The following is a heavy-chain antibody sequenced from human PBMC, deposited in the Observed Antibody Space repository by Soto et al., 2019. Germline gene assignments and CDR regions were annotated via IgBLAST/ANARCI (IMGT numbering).Heavy chain of an antibody. D-gene: IGHD5-12*01. Sequence: QVQLQESGPGLVKPSETLSLTCTVSGGSISSYYWSWIRQPPGKGLEWIGYIYYSGSTNYNPSLESRVTIAVDTSKNQFSLKLSSVTAADTAVYYCARVKGSGYAQLFDYWGQGTLVTVSS. CDR3: ARVKGSGYAQLFDY. J-gene: IGHJ4*02. CDR2: IYYSGST. V-gene: IGHV4-59*01. CDR1: GGSISSYY.